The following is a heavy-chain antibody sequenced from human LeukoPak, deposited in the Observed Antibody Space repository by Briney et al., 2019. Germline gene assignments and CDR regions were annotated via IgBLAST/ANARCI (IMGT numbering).Heavy chain of an antibody. Sequence: PGGSLRLACAASGFTFSSYSMNWVRQAPGKGLEWVSSISSSSSYIYYADSVEGRFTISRDNAKNSLYLQMNSLRAEDTAVYYCARGGSRDTVTTVILYWFDPWGQGTLVTVSS. CDR2: ISSSSSYI. CDR3: ARGGSRDTVTTVILYWFDP. V-gene: IGHV3-21*01. CDR1: GFTFSSYS. J-gene: IGHJ5*02. D-gene: IGHD4-11*01.